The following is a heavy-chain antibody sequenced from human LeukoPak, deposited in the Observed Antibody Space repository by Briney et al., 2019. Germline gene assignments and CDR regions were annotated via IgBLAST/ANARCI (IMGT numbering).Heavy chain of an antibody. CDR1: GFTFSSYE. CDR2: ISSSGSTI. V-gene: IGHV3-48*03. D-gene: IGHD3-22*01. CDR3: ARAPVYYDESRGHLKISNWYLDL. Sequence: GGSLRLSCAASGFTFSSYEMNWVRQAPGKGLEWVSYISSSGSTIYYADSVKGRFTISRDNARNSLYLQMNSLRAEDTAVFYCARAPVYYDESRGHLKISNWYLDLWGRGTLVTVSS. J-gene: IGHJ2*01.